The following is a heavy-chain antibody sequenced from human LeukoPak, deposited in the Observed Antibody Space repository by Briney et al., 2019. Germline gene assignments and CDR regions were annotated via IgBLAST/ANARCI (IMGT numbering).Heavy chain of an antibody. D-gene: IGHD6-19*01. CDR3: AKDGGGSGWYFFDY. V-gene: IGHV3-43*02. CDR1: GFTFDDYA. Sequence: GGSLRLSCAASGFTFDDYAMHWVRQAPGKGLEWVSLISGDGGSTYHADSVEGRSTISRDNSKKSLYLQMNSLRSEDTALYYCAKDGGGSGWYFFDYWGQGTLVTVSS. J-gene: IGHJ4*02. CDR2: ISGDGGST.